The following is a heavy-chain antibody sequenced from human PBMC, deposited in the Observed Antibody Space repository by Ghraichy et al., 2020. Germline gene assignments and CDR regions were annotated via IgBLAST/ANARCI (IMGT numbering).Heavy chain of an antibody. D-gene: IGHD4-23*01. CDR1: GYSFTSYW. V-gene: IGHV5-51*01. CDR3: ARRTVTTVDYFDY. CDR2: IYPGDSDT. Sequence: GESLNISCKGSGYSFTSYWIGWVRQMPGKGLEWMGIIYPGDSDTRYSPSFQGQVTISADKSISTAYLQWSSLKASDTAMYYCARRTVTTVDYFDYWGQGTLVTVSS. J-gene: IGHJ4*02.